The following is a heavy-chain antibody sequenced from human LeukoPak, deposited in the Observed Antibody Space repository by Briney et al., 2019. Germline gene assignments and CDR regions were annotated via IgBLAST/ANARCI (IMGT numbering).Heavy chain of an antibody. CDR2: INHSGST. Sequence: SETLSLTCAVYGGSFSGYYWSWLRQPPGKGLEWIGEINHSGSTNYNPSLKSRVTISVDTSKNQFSLKLSSVTAADTAVYYCARGDYDFWSGYSDYAFDIWGQGTMVTVSS. V-gene: IGHV4-34*01. D-gene: IGHD3-3*01. CDR3: ARGDYDFWSGYSDYAFDI. J-gene: IGHJ3*02. CDR1: GGSFSGYY.